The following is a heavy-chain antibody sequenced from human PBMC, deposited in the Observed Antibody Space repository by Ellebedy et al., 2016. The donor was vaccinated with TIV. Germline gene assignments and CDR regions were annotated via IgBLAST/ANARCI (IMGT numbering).Heavy chain of an antibody. Sequence: PGGSLRLSCAASGFTVSSNYMSRVRQAPGKGLEWVSVIYSGGSTYYADSVKGRFTISRDNSKNTLYLQMNSRRAEDTAVYYCAREPRDPAIYYGMDVWGQGTTVTVSS. CDR3: AREPRDPAIYYGMDV. D-gene: IGHD5-18*01. V-gene: IGHV3-53*01. CDR2: IYSGGST. J-gene: IGHJ6*02. CDR1: GFTVSSNY.